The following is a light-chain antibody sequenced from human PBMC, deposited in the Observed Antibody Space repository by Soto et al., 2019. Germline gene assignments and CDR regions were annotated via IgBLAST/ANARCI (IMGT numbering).Light chain of an antibody. CDR1: QTVRSS. J-gene: IGKJ1*01. Sequence: EIVMTQSPATLSASPGERVTLSCRASQTVRSSLAWYQHKPGQAPRLLIYTASIRAPGIPARFTGSGSGTDFTLTISSLQSEDFAVYYCQQYNNWPRTFGQGTKVDIK. CDR3: QQYNNWPRT. CDR2: TAS. V-gene: IGKV3-15*01.